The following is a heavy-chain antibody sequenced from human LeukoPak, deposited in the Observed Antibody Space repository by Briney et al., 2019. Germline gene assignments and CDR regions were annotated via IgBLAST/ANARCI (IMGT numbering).Heavy chain of an antibody. CDR2: ISSSGSTI. J-gene: IGHJ4*02. D-gene: IGHD3-10*01. Sequence: GGSLSLSCAASGFTFSSYEMNWVRQAPGKGLEWVSYISSSGSTIYYADSVKGRFTISRDNAKNSLYLQMNSLRAEDTAVYYCARARVVRGICDYWGQGTLVTVSS. CDR3: ARARVVRGICDY. CDR1: GFTFSSYE. V-gene: IGHV3-48*03.